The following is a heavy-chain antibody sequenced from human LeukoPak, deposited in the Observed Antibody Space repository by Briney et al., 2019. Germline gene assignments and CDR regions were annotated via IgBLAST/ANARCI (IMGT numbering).Heavy chain of an antibody. CDR2: ISGSSSYI. Sequence: GGSLRLSCAASGFTFSSYSMNWVRQAPGKGLEWVSSISGSSSYIYYADSVKGRFTISRDNAKNSLYLQMNSLRAEDTAVYYCARVVAGPGDYWGQGTLVTVSS. D-gene: IGHD6-19*01. CDR3: ARVVAGPGDY. J-gene: IGHJ4*02. CDR1: GFTFSSYS. V-gene: IGHV3-21*01.